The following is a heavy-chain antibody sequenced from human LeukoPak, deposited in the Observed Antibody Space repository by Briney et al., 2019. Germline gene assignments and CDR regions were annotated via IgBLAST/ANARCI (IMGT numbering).Heavy chain of an antibody. J-gene: IGHJ4*02. V-gene: IGHV3-7*01. CDR2: IKQDGSEK. Sequence: PGGSLRLSCTASGFTFSNYWMSWVRQAPGKGLEWVANIKQDGSEKYYVDSVKGRFTISRDNAKNSLYLQMNSLRAEDTAVYYCARGGGHFDYWGQGTLVTVSS. CDR3: ARGGGHFDY. CDR1: GFTFSNYW.